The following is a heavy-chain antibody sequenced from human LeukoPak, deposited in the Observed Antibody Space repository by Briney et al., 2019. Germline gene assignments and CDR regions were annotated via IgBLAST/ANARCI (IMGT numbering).Heavy chain of an antibody. CDR1: GYTLSTYD. CDR3: AKDSSSGTYFDY. D-gene: IGHD1-26*01. J-gene: IGHJ4*02. Sequence: GGSLRLSCALSGYTLSTYDMSWVRQAPGKGLEWVSAISGSGGSTYYADSVKGRFTITRDNSKNTLYLQLKSLRAEDTAVYYCAKDSSSGTYFDYWGQGTLVTVSS. V-gene: IGHV3-23*01. CDR2: ISGSGGST.